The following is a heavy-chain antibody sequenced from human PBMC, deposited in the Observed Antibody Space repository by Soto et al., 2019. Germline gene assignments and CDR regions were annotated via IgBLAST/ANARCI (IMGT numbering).Heavy chain of an antibody. V-gene: IGHV4-39*01. CDR3: ARLIHDYGDYVAAFDI. CDR2: IYYSGST. CDR1: GGSISSSSYY. J-gene: IGHJ3*02. D-gene: IGHD4-17*01. Sequence: SETLSLTCTVSGGSISSSSYYWGWIRQPPGKGLEWIGSIYYSGSTYYNPSLKSRVTISVDTSKNQFSLKLSSVTAADTAVYYCARLIHDYGDYVAAFDIWGQGTMVTVSS.